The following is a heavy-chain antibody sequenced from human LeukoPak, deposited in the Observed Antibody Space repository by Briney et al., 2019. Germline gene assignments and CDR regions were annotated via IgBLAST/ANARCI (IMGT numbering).Heavy chain of an antibody. CDR3: ARVAGTLRRAFDI. Sequence: ASVTVSCKASGYTFTGYYMHWVRRAPGQGLEWMGWINPNSGGTNYAQKFQGRVTMTRDTSISTAYMELSRLRSDDTAVYYCARVAGTLRRAFDIWGQGTMVTVSS. V-gene: IGHV1-2*02. CDR1: GYTFTGYY. CDR2: INPNSGGT. D-gene: IGHD6-19*01. J-gene: IGHJ3*02.